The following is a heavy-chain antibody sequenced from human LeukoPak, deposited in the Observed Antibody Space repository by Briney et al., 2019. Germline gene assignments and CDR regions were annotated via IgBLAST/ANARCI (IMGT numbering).Heavy chain of an antibody. V-gene: IGHV1-69*04. J-gene: IGHJ5*02. CDR1: GGTFISYA. D-gene: IGHD4-17*01. CDR3: ARLETTGFSWFDP. CDR2: IIRILGIA. Sequence: ASVTVSFKASGGTFISYAISWVRQAPGQGLEWVGRIIRILGIANYAQKFQGRVTITADKSTSTAYMELSSLRSEDTAVYYCARLETTGFSWFDPWGQGTLVTVSS.